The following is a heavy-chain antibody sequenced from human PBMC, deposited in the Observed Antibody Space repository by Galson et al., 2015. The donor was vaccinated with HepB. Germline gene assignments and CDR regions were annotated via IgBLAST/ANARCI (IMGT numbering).Heavy chain of an antibody. CDR2: INSDGTYI. V-gene: IGHV3-74*01. Sequence: SLRLSCAASGFTFSSYWMHWVRQAPGKGLVWVSRINSDGTYITYADSVEGRLTISRDNAKNTLYLQMNSPRAEDTALYYCARTRGAAAGIFDYWGQGTLVTVSS. CDR3: ARTRGAAAGIFDY. J-gene: IGHJ4*02. CDR1: GFTFSSYW. D-gene: IGHD6-13*01.